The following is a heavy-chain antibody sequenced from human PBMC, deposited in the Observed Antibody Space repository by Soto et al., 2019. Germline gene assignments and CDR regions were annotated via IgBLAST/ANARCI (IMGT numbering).Heavy chain of an antibody. CDR2: ILSDGSNK. CDR3: ATRSPAFDY. CDR1: GFTFSSYA. Sequence: QVQLVESGGGVVQPGRSLRLSCAASGFTFSSYAMHWVRQAPGKGLEWVAVILSDGSNKWYVDSVKGRFTISRDNSKNTLYLQMNSLRAEDTAVYYCATRSPAFDYWGQGTLVTVSS. V-gene: IGHV3-30-3*01. J-gene: IGHJ4*02.